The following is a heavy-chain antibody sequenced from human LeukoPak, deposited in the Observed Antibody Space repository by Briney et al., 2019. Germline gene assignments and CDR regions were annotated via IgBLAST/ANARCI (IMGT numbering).Heavy chain of an antibody. Sequence: SQTLSLTCTVSGGSISSGSYYWSWIRQPAGKGLEWIGRIYTSGSTNYNPSLKSRVTISVDTSKNQFSLKLSSVTAADTAVYYCARAPPSNYVDYWGQGTPVTVSS. CDR3: ARAPPSNYVDY. J-gene: IGHJ4*02. D-gene: IGHD4-11*01. V-gene: IGHV4-61*02. CDR1: GGSISSGSYY. CDR2: IYTSGST.